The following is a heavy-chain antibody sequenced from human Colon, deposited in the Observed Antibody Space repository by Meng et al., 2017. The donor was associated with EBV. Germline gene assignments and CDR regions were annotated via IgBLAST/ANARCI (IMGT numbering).Heavy chain of an antibody. CDR2: IIPLLGTT. J-gene: IGHJ4*02. CDR1: GGIFSSYT. Sequence: QVQLVPSGAEVKKPGSSVKVSCKASGGIFSSYTLSWVRQVPGQGLELMGGIIPLLGTTKSKQKFQGRVTITADDSTGTAYMEVSSLRSEDTAVYYCARGESFGDFDYWGPGTMVTVSS. V-gene: IGHV1-69*01. CDR3: ARGESFGDFDY. D-gene: IGHD3-16*01.